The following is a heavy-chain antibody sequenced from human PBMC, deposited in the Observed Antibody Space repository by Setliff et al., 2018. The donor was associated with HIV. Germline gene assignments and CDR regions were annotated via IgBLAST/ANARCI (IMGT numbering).Heavy chain of an antibody. CDR2: IYYSGTT. V-gene: IGHV4-39*07. Sequence: PSETLSLTCTVSGVSIGSSSYYWGWIRQPPGKGLEWIGTIYYSGTTYYNPSLKRLITISVDASKNHFSLKVSSVTAADTAVYYCARRSTSTGIDYWGQGTLVTVSS. CDR3: ARRSTSTGIDY. CDR1: GVSIGSSSYY. J-gene: IGHJ4*02. D-gene: IGHD2-2*01.